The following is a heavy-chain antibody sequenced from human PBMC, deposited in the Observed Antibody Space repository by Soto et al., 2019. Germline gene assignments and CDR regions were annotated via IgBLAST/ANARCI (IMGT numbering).Heavy chain of an antibody. CDR2: IWYDGSNK. Sequence: VGSLRLSCAASGFTFSSYGMHWVRQAPGKGLEWVAVIWYDGSNKYYADPVKGRFTISRDNSKNTLYLQMNSLGAEDTAVYYCARELAAHYDFWSGTSPDYSYGMDVWGQGTTVIVSS. D-gene: IGHD3-3*01. V-gene: IGHV3-33*01. CDR1: GFTFSSYG. CDR3: ARELAAHYDFWSGTSPDYSYGMDV. J-gene: IGHJ6*02.